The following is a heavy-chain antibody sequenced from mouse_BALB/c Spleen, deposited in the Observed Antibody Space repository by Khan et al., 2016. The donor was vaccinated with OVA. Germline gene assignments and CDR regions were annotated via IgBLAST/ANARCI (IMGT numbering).Heavy chain of an antibody. CDR3: ASGRVVLRYPDYFDY. D-gene: IGHD1-1*01. CDR2: ISYSGST. CDR1: GYSITSDYA. Sequence: EVQLVESGPGLLKPSQSLSLTCTVTGYSITSDYAWNWIRQFPGNKLAWMAYISYSGSTTYSPSLRSRISITRDTSKHQFFLQLNSVTTEDTATYYCASGRVVLRYPDYFDYWGQGTTLTVSA. V-gene: IGHV3-2*02. J-gene: IGHJ2*01.